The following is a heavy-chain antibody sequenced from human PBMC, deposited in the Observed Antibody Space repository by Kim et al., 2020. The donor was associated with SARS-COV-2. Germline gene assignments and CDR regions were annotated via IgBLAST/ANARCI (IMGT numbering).Heavy chain of an antibody. D-gene: IGHD5-12*01. CDR3: ARGSQWRWLLPDY. J-gene: IGHJ4*02. V-gene: IGHV4-59*01. CDR1: GGSISSYY. Sequence: SETLSLTCTVSGGSISSYYWSWIRQPPGKGLEWIGYIYYSGSTNYNPSLKSRVTISVDTSKNQFSLKLSSVTAADTAVYYCARGSQWRWLLPDYWGQGTLVTVSS. CDR2: IYYSGST.